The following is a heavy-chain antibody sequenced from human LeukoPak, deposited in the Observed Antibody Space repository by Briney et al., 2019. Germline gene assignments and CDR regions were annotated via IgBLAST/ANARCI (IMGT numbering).Heavy chain of an antibody. V-gene: IGHV1-69*05. D-gene: IGHD1-26*01. CDR2: IIPIFGTA. CDR1: GGTFSSYA. Sequence: ASVKVSCKASGGTFSSYAISWVRQAPGQGLEWMGGIIPIFGTANYAQKFQCRVTITTDESASTAYMELSSLRSEDTAVYYCARDRGSGSYYGDYWGQGTLVTVSS. J-gene: IGHJ4*02. CDR3: ARDRGSGSYYGDY.